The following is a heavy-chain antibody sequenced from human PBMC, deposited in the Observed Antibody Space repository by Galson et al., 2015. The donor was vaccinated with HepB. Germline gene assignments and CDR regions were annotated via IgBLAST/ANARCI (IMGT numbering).Heavy chain of an antibody. CDR3: ARGEGGYDSVYYFDY. V-gene: IGHV3-30*04. J-gene: IGHJ4*02. CDR1: GFTFSSYA. Sequence: SLRLSCAASGFTFSSYAMHWVRQAPGKGLEWVAVISYDGSNKYYADSVKGRFTISRDNSKNTLYLQMNSLRAEDTAVYYCARGEGGYDSVYYFDYWGQGTLVTVSS. CDR2: ISYDGSNK. D-gene: IGHD5-12*01.